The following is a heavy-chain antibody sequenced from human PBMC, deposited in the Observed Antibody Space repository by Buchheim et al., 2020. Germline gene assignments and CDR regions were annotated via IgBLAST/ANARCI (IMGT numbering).Heavy chain of an antibody. D-gene: IGHD6-6*01. CDR2: ISYDGSNK. V-gene: IGHV3-30*18. Sequence: QVQLVESGGGVVQPGRSLRLSCAASGFTFSSYGMHWVRHAPGKGLEWVAVISYDGSNKYYADFVKGRFTISRDNYKKTLYLQMNSLRAEDTAVYYCAKDQHSIAARQDYYYYGMDVWGQGTT. J-gene: IGHJ6*02. CDR1: GFTFSSYG. CDR3: AKDQHSIAARQDYYYYGMDV.